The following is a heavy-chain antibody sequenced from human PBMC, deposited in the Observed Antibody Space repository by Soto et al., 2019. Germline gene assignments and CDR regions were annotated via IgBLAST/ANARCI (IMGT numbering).Heavy chain of an antibody. V-gene: IGHV4-59*01. J-gene: IGHJ4*02. CDR2: IYYSGST. CDR3: AIDLANSNPYYFNC. Sequence: SETLSLTCTVSGGSIISYYWSWILQPPGKGLEWIGYIYYSGSTNYNPSLKSRVTISVDTSKNQFSLKLSSVTAADTAVYYCAIDLANSNPYYFNCWGPGTLVTVSS. D-gene: IGHD4-4*01. CDR1: GGSIISYY.